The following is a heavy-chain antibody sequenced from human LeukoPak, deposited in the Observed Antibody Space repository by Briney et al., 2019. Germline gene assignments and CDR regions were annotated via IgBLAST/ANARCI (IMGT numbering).Heavy chain of an antibody. D-gene: IGHD5-24*01. V-gene: IGHV1-18*01. CDR1: GYTFTTYG. Sequence: ASVKVSCKASGYTFTTYGLSWVRQAPGQGLEWLGWISTYDDNIKYAQSLQGRLTLTIDTSTSTAYMELRSLTSDDTAVYYCARRTGDGYNQYAFDIWGQGTMVTVSS. CDR3: ARRTGDGYNQYAFDI. J-gene: IGHJ3*02. CDR2: ISTYDDNI.